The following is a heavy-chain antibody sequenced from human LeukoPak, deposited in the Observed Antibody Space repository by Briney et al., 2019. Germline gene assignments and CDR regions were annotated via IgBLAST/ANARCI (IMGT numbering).Heavy chain of an antibody. CDR2: IYYSGST. J-gene: IGHJ4*02. D-gene: IGHD6-13*01. Sequence: SETLSLTCTVSGYSISSGYYWGWIRQPPGKGLEWIGSIYYSGSTYYNPSLKSRVTISVDTSKNQFSLKLSSVTAADTAVYYCARADYSSSEYYFDYWGQGTLVTVSS. CDR3: ARADYSSSEYYFDY. V-gene: IGHV4-38-2*02. CDR1: GYSISSGYY.